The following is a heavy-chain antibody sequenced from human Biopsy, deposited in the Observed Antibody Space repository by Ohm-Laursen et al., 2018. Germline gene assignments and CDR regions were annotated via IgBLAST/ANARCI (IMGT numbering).Heavy chain of an antibody. D-gene: IGHD2-8*01. CDR2: INWKIGAT. CDR3: ARDPLNGHKHFDY. J-gene: IGHJ4*02. V-gene: IGHV1-2*02. Sequence: ASVKVSCKASSYTFTDYNIHWMRQAPGQGLEWLGYINWKIGATNYAQKFQGTVTMTRDTSISTAYLALGSLRSADTAIYYCARDPLNGHKHFDYWGQGSLVTVSS. CDR1: SYTFTDYN.